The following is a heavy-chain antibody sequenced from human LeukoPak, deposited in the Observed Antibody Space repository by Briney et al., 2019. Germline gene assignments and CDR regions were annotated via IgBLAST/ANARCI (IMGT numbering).Heavy chain of an antibody. J-gene: IGHJ4*02. CDR2: IEFDGSNQ. CDR1: GFILSHYG. CDR3: ASKAPEFYFDS. D-gene: IGHD3-10*01. V-gene: IGHV3-30*02. Sequence: GGSLRLSCAASGFILSHYGMHWVRQAPGKGLEWVAFIEFDGSNQYEDSVKGRFTISRDNSKNTLYLQTNSLRAEDTAVYFCASKAPEFYFDSWGQGTLVTVSS.